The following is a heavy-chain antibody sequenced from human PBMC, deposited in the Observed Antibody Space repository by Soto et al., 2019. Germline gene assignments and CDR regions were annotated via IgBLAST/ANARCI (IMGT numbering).Heavy chain of an antibody. V-gene: IGHV1-69*13. CDR3: ARDSSGSYWSDY. J-gene: IGHJ4*02. D-gene: IGHD1-26*01. CDR2: IIPIFGTA. CDR1: GGSFSSYA. Sequence: APVNLSCKAAGGSFSSYAISWLRQAPGQGLEWMGGIIPIFGTANYAQKFQGRVTITADESTSTAYMELSSLRSEDTAVYYCARDSSGSYWSDYWGQGTLVTVSS.